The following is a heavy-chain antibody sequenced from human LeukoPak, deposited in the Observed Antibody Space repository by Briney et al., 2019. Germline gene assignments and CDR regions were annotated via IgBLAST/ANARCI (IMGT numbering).Heavy chain of an antibody. D-gene: IGHD3-10*01. CDR1: GFTFSNYA. Sequence: GGSLRLSCAASGFTFSNYAMSWVRQAPGKGLEWLASINARATSPYYADSVRGRFAISRDNSENTLHLQMTSLRADDTAVYYCAKESWFGEPSLDHWGQGALVTVSA. CDR2: INARATSP. V-gene: IGHV3-23*01. CDR3: AKESWFGEPSLDH. J-gene: IGHJ4*02.